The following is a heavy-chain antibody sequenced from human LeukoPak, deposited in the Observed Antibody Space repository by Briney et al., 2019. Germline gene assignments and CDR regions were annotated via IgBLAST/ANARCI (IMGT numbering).Heavy chain of an antibody. CDR2: MNPNSGNT. D-gene: IGHD2-2*01. Sequence: ASVKVSCKASGFTFNAYCIHWVRQATGQGLEWMGWMNPNSGNTGYAQKFQGRVTMTRNTSISTAYMELSSLRSEDTAVYYCARVGGSTSLLYYYYYYMDVWGKGTTVTISS. CDR1: GFTFNAYC. CDR3: ARVGGSTSLLYYYYYYMDV. V-gene: IGHV1-8*02. J-gene: IGHJ6*03.